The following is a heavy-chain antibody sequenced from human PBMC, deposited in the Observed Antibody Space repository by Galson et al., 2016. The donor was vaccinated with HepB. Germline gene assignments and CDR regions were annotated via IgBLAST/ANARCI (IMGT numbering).Heavy chain of an antibody. J-gene: IGHJ4*02. CDR3: ARNWYYSILSGCYPYFDD. CDR2: IGMSDTTI. CDR1: GFTFSDYY. Sequence: SLRLSCAVSGFTFSDYYMTWIRQAPGKGLEWISYIGMSDTTIYYADSVKGRFTVSRDNANRSLYLQMNSLRAEDTAVYYCARNWYYSILSGCYPYFDDWGQGTLVTVSP. D-gene: IGHD3-9*01. V-gene: IGHV3-11*01.